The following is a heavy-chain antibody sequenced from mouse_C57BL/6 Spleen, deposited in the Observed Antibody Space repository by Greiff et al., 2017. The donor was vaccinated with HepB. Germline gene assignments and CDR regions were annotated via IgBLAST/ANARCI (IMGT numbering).Heavy chain of an antibody. CDR2: IDPSDSYT. CDR1: GYTFTSYW. J-gene: IGHJ2*01. Sequence: VKLQQPGAELVMPGASVKLSCKASGYTFTSYWMHWVKQRPGQGLEWIGEIDPSDSYTNYNQKFKGKSTLTVDKSSSTAYMQLSSLTSEDSAVYYCARGHYGSSYLDYWGQGTTLTVSS. CDR3: ARGHYGSSYLDY. D-gene: IGHD1-1*01. V-gene: IGHV1-69*01.